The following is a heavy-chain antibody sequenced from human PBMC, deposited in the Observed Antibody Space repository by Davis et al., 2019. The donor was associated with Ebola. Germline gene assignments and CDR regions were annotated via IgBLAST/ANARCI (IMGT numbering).Heavy chain of an antibody. CDR2: ISYSGST. CDR1: GGSISSSSYY. J-gene: IGHJ2*01. V-gene: IGHV4-39*01. Sequence: MPSETLSLTCTVSGGSISSSSYYWGWIRQPPGKGLEWIGSISYSGSTYYNPSLKTRVTISVDTSKNQFSLKLSSVTAADTAVYYCARARLYYYDSSGYPALGWYFDLWGRGTLVTVSS. D-gene: IGHD3-22*01. CDR3: ARARLYYYDSSGYPALGWYFDL.